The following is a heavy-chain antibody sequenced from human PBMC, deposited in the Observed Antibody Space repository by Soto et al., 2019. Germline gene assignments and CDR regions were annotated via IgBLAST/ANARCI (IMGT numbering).Heavy chain of an antibody. V-gene: IGHV4-59*01. J-gene: IGHJ4*02. Sequence: PSETLSLTCTVSCGSISNYYWSCIRQPPGKGLEWIGYIYYSGSTNYNPSLKSRVTISVDTSKNQFSLKLSSVTAADTAVYYCARLDDFWSGYWDYWGQGTLVTVSS. CDR2: IYYSGST. CDR1: CGSISNYY. D-gene: IGHD3-3*01. CDR3: ARLDDFWSGYWDY.